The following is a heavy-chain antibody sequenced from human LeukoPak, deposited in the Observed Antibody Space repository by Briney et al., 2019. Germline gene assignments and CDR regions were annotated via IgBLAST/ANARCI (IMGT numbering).Heavy chain of an antibody. V-gene: IGHV3-30*02. CDR1: GFTFSSSG. CDR2: IRYDGSNK. D-gene: IGHD3-10*01. Sequence: GGSLRLSCAASGFTFSSSGMHWVRQAPGKGLEWVAFIRYDGSNKYYADSVKGRFTISRDNSKNTLYLQMNSLRAEDTAVYYCAKALVVRGVIIPLFDYWGQGTLVTVSS. CDR3: AKALVVRGVIIPLFDY. J-gene: IGHJ4*02.